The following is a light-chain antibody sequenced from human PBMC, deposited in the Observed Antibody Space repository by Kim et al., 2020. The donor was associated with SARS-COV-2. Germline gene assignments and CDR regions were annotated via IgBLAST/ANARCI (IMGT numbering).Light chain of an antibody. J-gene: IGLJ1*01. V-gene: IGLV1-40*01. CDR1: SSNIGAGYD. CDR3: QSYDSSLSGYV. Sequence: QRVTTSCTGRSSNIGAGYDVHWYQQLPGTAPKLLIYGNTIRPSGVPDRFSGSKSGTSASLAITGLQTEDEADYYCQSYDSSLSGYVFGTGTKVTVL. CDR2: GNT.